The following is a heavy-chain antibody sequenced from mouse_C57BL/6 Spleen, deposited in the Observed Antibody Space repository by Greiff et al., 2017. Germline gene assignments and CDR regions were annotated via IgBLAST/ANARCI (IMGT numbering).Heavy chain of an antibody. CDR3: AKGHGSSRYFDY. V-gene: IGHV2-5*01. D-gene: IGHD1-1*01. Sequence: VHLVESGPGLVQPSQSLSITCTVSGFSLTSYGVHWVRQSPGKGLEWLGVIWRGGSTDYNAAFMSRLSITKDNSKSQVFFKMNSLQADDTAIYYCAKGHGSSRYFDYWGQGTTLTVSS. CDR2: IWRGGST. J-gene: IGHJ2*01. CDR1: GFSLTSYG.